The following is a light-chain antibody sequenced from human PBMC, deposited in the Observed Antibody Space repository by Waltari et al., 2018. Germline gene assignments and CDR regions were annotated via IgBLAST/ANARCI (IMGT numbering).Light chain of an antibody. CDR2: KVS. V-gene: IGKV2-30*01. CDR3: MQGTHWRT. Sequence: DVVMTQSPLSLPVTLGQPASISCRSSRSLVYSDGNTYLNWFQQRPGQPPRRLIYKVSNRDSGVPDRFSGSGSGTDFTLKISRVEAEDVGVYYCMQGTHWRTFGQGTKVEIK. J-gene: IGKJ1*01. CDR1: RSLVYSDGNTY.